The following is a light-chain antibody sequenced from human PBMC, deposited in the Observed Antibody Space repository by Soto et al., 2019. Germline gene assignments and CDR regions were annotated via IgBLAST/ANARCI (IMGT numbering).Light chain of an antibody. CDR1: TSNIGVGID. V-gene: IGLV1-44*01. CDR3: ATWEYSMNGVV. Sequence: QAVLTHSPQVSGAPGQTVTISCTGSTSNIGVGIDVHWYQHLPGTAPKLLIFSNAEWSSGVPDRFSVSKPGTSASLAIRGLESADEAGGYCATWEYSMNGVVLGGGIKGTVL. J-gene: IGLJ3*02. CDR2: SNA.